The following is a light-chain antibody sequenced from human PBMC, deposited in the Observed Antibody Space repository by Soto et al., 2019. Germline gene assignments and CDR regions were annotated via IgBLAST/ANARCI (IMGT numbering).Light chain of an antibody. CDR2: GTS. J-gene: IGKJ1*01. CDR1: QRMSSNY. Sequence: LVLTQSPGTLSLSPGERATLSCRASQRMSSNYLAWYQQKPGQAPRLLIYGTSSRATGIPDRFSGSGSGTDFTLTISRLEPEDFAVYYCQQYGSSGTFGQGTKVDI. CDR3: QQYGSSGT. V-gene: IGKV3-20*01.